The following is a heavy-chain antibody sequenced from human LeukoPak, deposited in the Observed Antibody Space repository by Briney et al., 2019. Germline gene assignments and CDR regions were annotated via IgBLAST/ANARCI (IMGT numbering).Heavy chain of an antibody. V-gene: IGHV4-59*08. J-gene: IGHJ4*02. Sequence: SETLSLTCTVSGGSISSYYWSWIRQPPGKGLEWIGYIYYSGSTNYNPSLKSRVTISVDTSKNQFSLKLSSVTAADTAVYYCARGPYDYWGQGTLVTVSS. CDR3: ARGPYDY. CDR1: GGSISSYY. CDR2: IYYSGST.